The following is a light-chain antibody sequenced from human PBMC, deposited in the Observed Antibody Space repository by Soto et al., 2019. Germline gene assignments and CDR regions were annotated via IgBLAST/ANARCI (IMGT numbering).Light chain of an antibody. CDR1: SSDVGGYNY. Sequence: QSALTQPASVSGSPGQSITISCTGTSSDVGGYNYVSWYQQHPGKAPKLMIYEVSNRPSGVSNRFSGSKSGNTASLTISGLQAEDEADYYCCSYAGSSTVFGGGTKVTVL. CDR2: EVS. CDR3: CSYAGSSTV. V-gene: IGLV2-14*01. J-gene: IGLJ3*02.